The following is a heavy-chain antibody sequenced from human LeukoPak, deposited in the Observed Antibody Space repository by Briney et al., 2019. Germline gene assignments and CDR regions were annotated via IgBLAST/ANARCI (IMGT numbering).Heavy chain of an antibody. D-gene: IGHD2-2*01. V-gene: IGHV1-8*01. CDR2: MNPNSGNT. J-gene: IGHJ6*02. Sequence: ASVKVSCKASGYTFTSYDINWVRQATGQGLEWVGWMNPNSGNTGYAQKFQGRVTMTRNTPISTAYMELSSLRSEDTAVYYCARVGYCSSTSCYQDYYYYGMDVWGQGTTVTVSS. CDR1: GYTFTSYD. CDR3: ARVGYCSSTSCYQDYYYYGMDV.